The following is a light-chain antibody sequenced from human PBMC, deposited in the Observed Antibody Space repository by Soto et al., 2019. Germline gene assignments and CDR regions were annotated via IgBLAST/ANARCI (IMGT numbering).Light chain of an antibody. CDR2: AAS. CDR1: QSISTY. J-gene: IGKJ4*01. Sequence: DIQMTQSPSSLSASVGDRVTITCRASQSISTYLNWYQQKSGRAPQLLIYAASSLHSGVPSRFSGSGSGADFTLTISSLQPEDFAIYYCQQSYSHPLTFGGGTKVEI. CDR3: QQSYSHPLT. V-gene: IGKV1-39*01.